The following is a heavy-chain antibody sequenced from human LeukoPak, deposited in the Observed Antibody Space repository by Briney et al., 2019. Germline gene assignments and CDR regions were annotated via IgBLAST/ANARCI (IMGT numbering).Heavy chain of an antibody. V-gene: IGHV4-31*11. Sequence: SESLSLTCAVSGGSIHSGGYYWTWIRQHPGKGLEWIAYIYYTGTTYYNPSLKSRVTLSIDTSKNQFSLRLTSVTAADTAVYYCARNREFGEYYFDFWGRGTLVTVSS. CDR1: GGSIHSGGYY. J-gene: IGHJ4*02. CDR3: ARNREFGEYYFDF. D-gene: IGHD4-17*01. CDR2: IYYTGTT.